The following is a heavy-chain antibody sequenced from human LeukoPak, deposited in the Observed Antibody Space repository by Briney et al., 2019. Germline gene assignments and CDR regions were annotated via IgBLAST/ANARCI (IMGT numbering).Heavy chain of an antibody. V-gene: IGHV5-51*01. CDR1: GYSFTSYW. CDR3: AILGYSSSWYGIFDY. CDR2: IYPGDSDT. Sequence: GESLKISCKGSGYSFTSYWIGWVRQMPGKGLEWMGIIYPGDSDTRYSPSFQGQVIISADKSISTAYLQWSSLKASDTAMYYCAILGYSSSWYGIFDYWGQGTLVTVSS. D-gene: IGHD6-13*01. J-gene: IGHJ4*02.